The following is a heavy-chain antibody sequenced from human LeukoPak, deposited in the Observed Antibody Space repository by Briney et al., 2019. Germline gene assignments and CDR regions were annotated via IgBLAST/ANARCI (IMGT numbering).Heavy chain of an antibody. Sequence: SETLSLTCTVSGGSISSYYWSWIRQPPGKGLEWIGYIYYSGSTSYNPSLKSRVTISVDTSKNQFSLKLSSVTAADTAVYYCAMFRSGYSYHTFDYWGQGTLVTVSS. D-gene: IGHD5-12*01. CDR3: AMFRSGYSYHTFDY. CDR1: GGSISSYY. V-gene: IGHV4-59*08. CDR2: IYYSGST. J-gene: IGHJ4*02.